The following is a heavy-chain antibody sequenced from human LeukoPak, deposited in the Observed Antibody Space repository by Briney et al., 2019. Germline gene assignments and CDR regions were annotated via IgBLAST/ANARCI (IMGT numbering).Heavy chain of an antibody. D-gene: IGHD3-3*01. J-gene: IGHJ5*02. CDR1: GVSVSIYY. V-gene: IGHV4-59*02. CDR3: ARSQLRSRLDP. CDR2: IYNTGST. Sequence: SETLSFTCAVSGVSVSIYYWTWIRQPPGKGLEWIGSIYNTGSTNYSPSLKSRVTISIDTSKNQFSLKLSSVTAADTAVYYCARSQLRSRLDPWGQGTLVTVSS.